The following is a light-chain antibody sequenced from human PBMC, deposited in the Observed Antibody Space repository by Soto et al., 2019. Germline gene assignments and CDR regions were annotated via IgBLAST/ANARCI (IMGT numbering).Light chain of an antibody. Sequence: EIVLTQSPGTLSLSPGERATLSCRASQSVSSSCLAWYQQKPGQAPRLLIFGAFIRATGIPDRFSGSGSGTDFTLTISRLEPEDVAVYYCQQYGSSPLTFCGGTKVEIK. CDR3: QQYGSSPLT. CDR1: QSVSSSC. CDR2: GAF. J-gene: IGKJ4*01. V-gene: IGKV3-20*01.